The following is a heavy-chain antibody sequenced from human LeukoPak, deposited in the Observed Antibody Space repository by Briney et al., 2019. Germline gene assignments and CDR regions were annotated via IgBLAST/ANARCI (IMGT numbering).Heavy chain of an antibody. CDR3: ARLRLGASGHAFDI. Sequence: QSGGSLRLSCAASGFTFSSYVMHWVRQAPGKGLEYVSGISENGGSTYNANSVKGRFTISRDNSKNTLYLQMDSLRDDDMAVYYCARLRLGASGHAFDIWGQGTMVTVSS. D-gene: IGHD7-27*01. CDR2: ISENGGST. J-gene: IGHJ3*02. CDR1: GFTFSSYV. V-gene: IGHV3-64*01.